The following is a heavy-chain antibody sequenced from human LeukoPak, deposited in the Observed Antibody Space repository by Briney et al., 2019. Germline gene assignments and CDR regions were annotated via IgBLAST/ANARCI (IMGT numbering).Heavy chain of an antibody. CDR2: IKQDGSEK. J-gene: IGHJ6*03. D-gene: IGHD2-15*01. Sequence: PGGSLRLSCAASGFTFSSYWMSWVRQAPGKGLEWVANIKQDGSEKYYVDSVKGRFTISRDNAKNSLYLQMNSLRAEDTAVYYCARDPLYCSGGSCYPYYYYMDVWGKGTTVTVSS. CDR3: ARDPLYCSGGSCYPYYYYMDV. CDR1: GFTFSSYW. V-gene: IGHV3-7*01.